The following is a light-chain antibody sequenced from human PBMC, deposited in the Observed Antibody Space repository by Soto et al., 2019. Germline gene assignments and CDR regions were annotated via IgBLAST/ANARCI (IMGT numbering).Light chain of an antibody. J-gene: IGKJ5*01. V-gene: IGKV3D-15*01. CDR3: QLYNNCPPIP. Sequence: EIEMSQSPAPKTMSSGRRANLSCRASQSVSSNLAWHQQNPGQAPTLLTYGTSPRATGIPARFNGSESVKEYTLTISSLQSDDIAVYYCQLYNNCPPIPFGKSTPTKI. CDR1: QSVSSN. CDR2: GTS.